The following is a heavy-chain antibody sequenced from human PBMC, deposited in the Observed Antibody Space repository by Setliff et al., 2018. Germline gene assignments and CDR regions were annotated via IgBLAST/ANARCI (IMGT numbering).Heavy chain of an antibody. CDR2: IHHGGST. D-gene: IGHD3-3*01. CDR1: GGSLSDYY. J-gene: IGHJ4*02. V-gene: IGHV4-34*10. Sequence: SETLSLTCAVYGGSLSDYYWSWIRQPPGKGLEWIGEIHHGGSTNYNPSLKSRFTISRDNAKNSLYLQMNSLRAEDTALYYCAREVWNIYDNDNSWSGYSDHWGQGTLVTVSS. CDR3: AREVWNIYDNDNSWSGYSDH.